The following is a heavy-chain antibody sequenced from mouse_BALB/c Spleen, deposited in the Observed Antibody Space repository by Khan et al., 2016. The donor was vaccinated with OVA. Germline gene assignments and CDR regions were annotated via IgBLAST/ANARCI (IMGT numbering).Heavy chain of an antibody. V-gene: IGHV2-6-5*01. Sequence: QMQLEESGPGLVAPSQSLSITCTVSGFSLTDYGVSWIRQPPGKGLEWLGLIWGGGTTYYNSGLNSRLSISKDIARSQAYLKRNRLQTDDTAMYYCAKLLWSHYYALDYWGQGTSVTVSS. D-gene: IGHD1-1*02. J-gene: IGHJ4*01. CDR3: AKLLWSHYYALDY. CDR1: GFSLTDYG. CDR2: IWGGGTT.